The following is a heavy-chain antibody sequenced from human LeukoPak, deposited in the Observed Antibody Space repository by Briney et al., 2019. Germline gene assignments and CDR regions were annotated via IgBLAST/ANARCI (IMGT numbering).Heavy chain of an antibody. V-gene: IGHV4-30-4*08. J-gene: IGHJ6*03. D-gene: IGHD5-12*01. CDR3: ARGGYSGYGPYMDV. CDR1: GGSISSGDYY. CDR2: IYYSGST. Sequence: SETLSLTYTVSGGSISSGDYYWSWIRQPPGKGLEWIGYIYYSGSTYYNPSLKSRVTISVDTSKNQFSLKLSSVTAADTAVYYCARGGYSGYGPYMDVWGKGTTVTVSS.